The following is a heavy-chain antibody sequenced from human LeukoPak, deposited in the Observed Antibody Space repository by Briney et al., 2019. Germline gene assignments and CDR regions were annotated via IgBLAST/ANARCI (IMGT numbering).Heavy chain of an antibody. J-gene: IGHJ5*02. Sequence: ASVKVSCKASGGTFSSYAISWVRQAPGQRLEWMGGIIPIFGTANYAQKFQGRVTITADKSTSTAYMELSSLRSEDTAVYYCASLGSSGWNWFDPWGQGTLVTVSS. D-gene: IGHD6-19*01. V-gene: IGHV1-69*06. CDR2: IIPIFGTA. CDR3: ASLGSSGWNWFDP. CDR1: GGTFSSYA.